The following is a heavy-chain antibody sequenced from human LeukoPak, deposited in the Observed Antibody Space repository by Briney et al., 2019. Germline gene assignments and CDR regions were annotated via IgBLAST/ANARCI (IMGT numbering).Heavy chain of an antibody. CDR1: GFTFSTYN. Sequence: PGGSLRLSCAASGFTFSTYNMNWVRQAPGKGLEWVSSISSSSSYIYYADSVKGRFTISRDNAKNLLYLQMNSLRAEDTAVYYCAREGIAFGGPTTSDYWGQGTLLTVSS. V-gene: IGHV3-21*01. J-gene: IGHJ4*02. D-gene: IGHD3-16*01. CDR2: ISSSSSYI. CDR3: AREGIAFGGPTTSDY.